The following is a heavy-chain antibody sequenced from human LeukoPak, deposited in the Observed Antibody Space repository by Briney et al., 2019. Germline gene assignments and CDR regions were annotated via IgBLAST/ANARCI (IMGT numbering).Heavy chain of an antibody. CDR1: GGSFSGYY. J-gene: IGHJ4*02. V-gene: IGHV4-34*01. CDR3: ARLGVGATGDY. Sequence: PSETLSLTCAVYGGSFSGYYWTWIRQPPGKGLEWIGEMNHSGSANYNPSLKSRVTISVDTSKNQFSLKLSSVTAADTAVYYCARLGVGATGDYWGQGTLVTVSS. CDR2: MNHSGSA. D-gene: IGHD1-26*01.